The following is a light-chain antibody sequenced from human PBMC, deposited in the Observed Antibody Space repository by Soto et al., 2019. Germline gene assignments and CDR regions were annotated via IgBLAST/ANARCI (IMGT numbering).Light chain of an antibody. J-gene: IGLJ3*02. Sequence: QSALTQPASVSGSPGQSITISCTGTSSDVGDYNFVSWYQQHPGTAPKLMIYEGSKRPSGVTNRFPGSKSGNTASLTISGFQAEDEALYFCCSRELGNPFNWVFGGGTKLTVL. CDR2: EGS. CDR1: SSDVGDYNF. V-gene: IGLV2-23*01. CDR3: CSRELGNPFNWV.